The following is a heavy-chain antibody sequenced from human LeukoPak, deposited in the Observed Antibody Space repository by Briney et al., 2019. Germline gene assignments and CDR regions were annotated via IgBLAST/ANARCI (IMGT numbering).Heavy chain of an antibody. CDR1: GFIFNNYG. CDR3: AKGSSGYFFDL. CDR2: ISNDGGGT. V-gene: IGHV3-23*01. J-gene: IGHJ4*02. D-gene: IGHD3-22*01. Sequence: GGSLRLSCAASGFIFNNYGLVWVRQAPGRGLEWVSAISNDGGGTTYADFVKGRFSVSRDNSKNTLFLQMNSLRAEDTALYYCAKGSSGYFFDLWGQGTLVTVSS.